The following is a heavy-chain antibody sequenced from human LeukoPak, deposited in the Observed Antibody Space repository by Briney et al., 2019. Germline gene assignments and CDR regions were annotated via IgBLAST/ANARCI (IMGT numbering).Heavy chain of an antibody. CDR2: INQDGSEE. Sequence: GGSLRLSCAASGFTFNNYWMSWVRQAPGKGLEWVAHINQDGSEEHYMDSVKARFIISRDNAKNSLSLQMDSLRAEDTAVGYCVRDGGVSGYDLLDYWGQGTLVTVSS. J-gene: IGHJ4*02. CDR1: GFTFNNYW. D-gene: IGHD5-12*01. CDR3: VRDGGVSGYDLLDY. V-gene: IGHV3-7*01.